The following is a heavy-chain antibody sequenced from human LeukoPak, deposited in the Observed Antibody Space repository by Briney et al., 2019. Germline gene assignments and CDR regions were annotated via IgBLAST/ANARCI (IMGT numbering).Heavy chain of an antibody. V-gene: IGHV3-21*01. Sequence: PGGSLRLSCAASGFTFSSYSMNWVRQPPGKGLEWVSSISSSSYIYYADSVKGRFTISRDNAKNSMYLQMNRLRAEDTAVYYCARGEDSSSFYYYMDVWGKGTTVTVSS. D-gene: IGHD6-13*01. J-gene: IGHJ6*03. CDR1: GFTFSSYS. CDR3: ARGEDSSSFYYYMDV. CDR2: ISSSSYI.